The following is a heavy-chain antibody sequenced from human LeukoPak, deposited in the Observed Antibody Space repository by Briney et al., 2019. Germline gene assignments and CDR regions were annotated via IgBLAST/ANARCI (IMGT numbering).Heavy chain of an antibody. J-gene: IGHJ4*02. D-gene: IGHD1-26*01. Sequence: HSGGSLRLSCAASGFTFSSYWMSWVRQAPGKGLEWVANIKQDGSEKYYADSVKGRFTISRDNTKNSLYLQLNSLRAEDTAVYYCAGRASYYFDYWGQGTLVAVSS. CDR3: AGRASYYFDY. V-gene: IGHV3-7*01. CDR1: GFTFSSYW. CDR2: IKQDGSEK.